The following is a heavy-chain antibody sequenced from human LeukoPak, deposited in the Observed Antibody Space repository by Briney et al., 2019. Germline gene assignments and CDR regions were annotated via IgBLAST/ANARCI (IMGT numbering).Heavy chain of an antibody. CDR3: ARAGMAARRFWFDP. CDR2: IYTSGST. D-gene: IGHD6-6*01. CDR1: GGSISSGSYY. V-gene: IGHV4-61*02. J-gene: IGHJ5*02. Sequence: SQTLSLTCTVSGGSISSGSYYWSWIRQPAGKGLEWIGRIYTSGSTNYNPSLKRRVTISVDTSKHQFSLKLRSVTAADTAVYYCARAGMAARRFWFDPWGQGTLVTLSS.